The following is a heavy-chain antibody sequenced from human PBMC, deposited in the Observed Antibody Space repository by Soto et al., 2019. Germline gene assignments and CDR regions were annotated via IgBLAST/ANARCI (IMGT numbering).Heavy chain of an antibody. CDR3: ARGGSGSDWDYYGMDV. V-gene: IGHV3-66*01. Sequence: EVQLVESGGGLVQPGGSLRLSCAGSALTASKNYMSWVRQPPGKGLEWVSVIYSGGTTYYADSVKDRFSISSDNSKSTLYRQMDNLRAGDTAVYYCARGGSGSDWDYYGMDVWGQGTTVTVSS. J-gene: IGHJ6*02. CDR2: IYSGGTT. D-gene: IGHD3-10*01. CDR1: ALTASKNY.